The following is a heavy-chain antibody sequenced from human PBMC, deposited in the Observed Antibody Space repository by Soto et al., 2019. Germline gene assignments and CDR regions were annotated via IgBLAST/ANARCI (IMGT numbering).Heavy chain of an antibody. CDR2: ISAYNGNT. J-gene: IGHJ5*01. Sequence: ASVKVSCKASGYTFTSYGISWVRQAPGQGLEWMGWISAYNGNTNYAQKLQGRVTMTTDTSTSTAYMELRSLRSDDTAVYYCVRDYDHMPAGFDSSGQGTLVIVSS. CDR1: GYTFTSYG. D-gene: IGHD3-3*01. V-gene: IGHV1-18*01. CDR3: VRDYDHMPAGFDS.